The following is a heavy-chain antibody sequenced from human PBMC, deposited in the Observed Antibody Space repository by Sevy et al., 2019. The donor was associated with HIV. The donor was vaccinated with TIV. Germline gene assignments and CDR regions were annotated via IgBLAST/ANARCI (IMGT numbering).Heavy chain of an antibody. CDR2: IHSDDTT. Sequence: GESLRLSCAASGFTVNINYMTWVRQAPGKWLEGVPVIHSDDTTYLAESVKDRFTISIDNFKYTLDLHMSSLSAEDTAVYYCARGKSGYGYALNYWGQGTLVTVSS. CDR1: GFTVNINY. V-gene: IGHV3-66*01. CDR3: ARGKSGYGYALNY. D-gene: IGHD5-18*01. J-gene: IGHJ4*02.